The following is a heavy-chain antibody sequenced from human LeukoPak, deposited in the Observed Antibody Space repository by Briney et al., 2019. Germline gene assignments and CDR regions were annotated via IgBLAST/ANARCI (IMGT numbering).Heavy chain of an antibody. CDR1: GFTVSISY. CDR2: IYNSGNT. CDR3: ARGYCSGGSCSKTPGY. Sequence: GGSLRLSCAAPGFTVSISYMSWVRPPPGKGMEWVSVIYNSGNTYYADSGKGRFTNSRDNSKNTLYLQMNSLRAEDTAVYYCARGYCSGGSCSKTPGYWGQGTLVTVSS. D-gene: IGHD2-15*01. J-gene: IGHJ4*02. V-gene: IGHV3-53*01.